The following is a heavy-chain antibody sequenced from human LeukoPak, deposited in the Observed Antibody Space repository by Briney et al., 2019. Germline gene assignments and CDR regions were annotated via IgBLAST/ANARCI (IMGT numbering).Heavy chain of an antibody. Sequence: SETLSLTCTVSGGSVSSYYWSWIRQPPGKGLEWIGYIYYSGSTNYNPSLKSRVTISVDTSKNQFSLKLSSVTAADTALYYCARVKYTYGAPTFLDYWGQGTPVTVPS. CDR3: ARVKYTYGAPTFLDY. V-gene: IGHV4-59*02. CDR2: IYYSGST. J-gene: IGHJ4*02. D-gene: IGHD5-18*01. CDR1: GGSVSSYY.